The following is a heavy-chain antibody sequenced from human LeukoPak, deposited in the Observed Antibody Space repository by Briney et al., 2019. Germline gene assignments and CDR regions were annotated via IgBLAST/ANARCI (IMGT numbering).Heavy chain of an antibody. CDR1: GYTFTSYD. CDR3: ARGGYSGYDNDY. Sequence: ASVEVSCKASGYTFTSYDINWVRQATGQGLEWMGWMNPNSGNTGYAQKFQGRVTITRNTSISTAYMELSSLRSEDTAVYYCARGGYSGYDNDYWGQGTLVTVSS. V-gene: IGHV1-8*03. D-gene: IGHD5-12*01. CDR2: MNPNSGNT. J-gene: IGHJ4*02.